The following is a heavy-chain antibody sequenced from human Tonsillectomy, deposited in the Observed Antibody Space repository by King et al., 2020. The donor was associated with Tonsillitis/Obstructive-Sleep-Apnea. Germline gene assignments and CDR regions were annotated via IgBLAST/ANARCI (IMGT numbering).Heavy chain of an antibody. V-gene: IGHV3-9*01. J-gene: IGHJ5*01. D-gene: IGHD3-3*01. CDR2: IRWNSGTI. Sequence: VQLVESGGRLVQPGRSLRLSCAASGFTFDDYAMHWVRQVPGRGLEWVSGIRWNSGTIDYADSVRGRFIIFRDNAKNSLHLQMNSLRAEDTALYYCAKDRYYDFWSGYQTNWFDSWGQGTLVTVSS. CDR3: AKDRYYDFWSGYQTNWFDS. CDR1: GFTFDDYA.